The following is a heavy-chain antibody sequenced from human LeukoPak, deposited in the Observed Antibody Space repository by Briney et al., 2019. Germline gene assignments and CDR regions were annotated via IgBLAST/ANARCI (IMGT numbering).Heavy chain of an antibody. V-gene: IGHV1-3*01. CDR1: GYTFTSYA. J-gene: IGHJ4*02. D-gene: IGHD2-15*01. CDR3: ARESCSGGSCHYYFDY. Sequence: ASVKVSCKASGYTFTSYAMHWVRQAPGQRLEWMGWINAGNGNTKYSQKFQGRVTITRDTSASTAYMELSSLRSEDTAVYYCARESCSGGSCHYYFDYRGQGTLVTVSS. CDR2: INAGNGNT.